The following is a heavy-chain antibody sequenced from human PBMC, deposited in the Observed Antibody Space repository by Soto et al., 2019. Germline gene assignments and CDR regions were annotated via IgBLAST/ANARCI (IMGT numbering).Heavy chain of an antibody. CDR1: GGTFSSYN. V-gene: IGHV1-69*02. CDR2: IIPILGVA. Sequence: QVQLVQSGAEVKKPGSSVKVSCKASGGTFSSYNISWVRQAPGQGLEWMGRIIPILGVANYAQKFQGRVTITADKSTSTAYMELSSLRSEDMAVYYCARGGGGYCSGGSCYYDYWGQGTLVTVSS. J-gene: IGHJ4*02. CDR3: ARGGGGYCSGGSCYYDY. D-gene: IGHD2-15*01.